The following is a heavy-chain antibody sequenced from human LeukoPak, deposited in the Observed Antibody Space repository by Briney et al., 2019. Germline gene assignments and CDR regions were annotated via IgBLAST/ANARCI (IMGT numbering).Heavy chain of an antibody. J-gene: IGHJ4*02. V-gene: IGHV3-30*18. CDR3: AKDRYDSSGYIFDY. Sequence: GGSLRLSCAASGFTFSSYGMHWVRQAPGKGLEWVAVISNDGSNKYSADSVKGRFTISRDNSKNTLYLQMNSLRAEDTAVYYCAKDRYDSSGYIFDYWGQRTLVTVSS. CDR2: ISNDGSNK. D-gene: IGHD3-22*01. CDR1: GFTFSSYG.